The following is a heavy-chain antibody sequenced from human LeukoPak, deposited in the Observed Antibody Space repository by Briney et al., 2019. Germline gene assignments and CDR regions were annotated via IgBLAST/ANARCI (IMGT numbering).Heavy chain of an antibody. Sequence: SETLSLTCAVSGYSISSGYYWGWIRHPPGKGLEWIGSIYHSGSTYYNPSLKSRVTISVDTSKNQFSLKLSSVTAADTAVYYCARDLRGDLYAFDIWGQGTMVTVSS. V-gene: IGHV4-38-2*02. CDR2: IYHSGST. J-gene: IGHJ3*02. D-gene: IGHD2-21*02. CDR1: GYSISSGYY. CDR3: ARDLRGDLYAFDI.